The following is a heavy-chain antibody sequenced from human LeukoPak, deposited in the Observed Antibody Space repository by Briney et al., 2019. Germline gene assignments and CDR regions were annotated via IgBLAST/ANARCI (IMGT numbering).Heavy chain of an antibody. V-gene: IGHV4-34*01. CDR2: INHSGST. Sequence: PETLSLTCAVYGGSFSGYYWSWIRQPPGKGLEWIGEINHSGSTNYNPSLKSRVTISVDTSKNQFSLELSSVTAADTAVYYCAREDRYCSGGSCYSWGQGTLVTVSS. CDR1: GGSFSGYY. CDR3: AREDRYCSGGSCYS. D-gene: IGHD2-15*01. J-gene: IGHJ4*02.